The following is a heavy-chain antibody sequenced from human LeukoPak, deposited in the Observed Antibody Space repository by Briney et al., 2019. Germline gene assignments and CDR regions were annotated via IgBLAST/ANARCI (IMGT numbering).Heavy chain of an antibody. CDR2: IIPIFGTA. D-gene: IGHD5-24*01. Sequence: GASVKVSCKASGGTFSSSAISWVRQAPGQGLEWMGGIIPIFGTANYAQKFQGRVTITADESTSTAYMELSSLRSEDTAVYYCARDPQGGEMATNHWGQGTLVTVSS. J-gene: IGHJ5*02. V-gene: IGHV1-69*13. CDR3: ARDPQGGEMATNH. CDR1: GGTFSSSA.